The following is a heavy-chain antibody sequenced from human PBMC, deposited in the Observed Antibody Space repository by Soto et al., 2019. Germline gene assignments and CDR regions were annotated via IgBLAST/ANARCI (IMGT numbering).Heavy chain of an antibody. V-gene: IGHV4-61*01. J-gene: IGHJ4*02. D-gene: IGHD3-3*01. CDR3: ARFFGNSFDY. CDR1: GGSVSSGSYY. Sequence: SETLSLTCTVSGGSVSSGSYYWSWIRQPPGKGLEWIGYIYYSGSTNYNPSLKSRVTISVDTSKNQFSLKLSSVTAADTDVYYCARFFGNSFDYWGQGTLVTVSS. CDR2: IYYSGST.